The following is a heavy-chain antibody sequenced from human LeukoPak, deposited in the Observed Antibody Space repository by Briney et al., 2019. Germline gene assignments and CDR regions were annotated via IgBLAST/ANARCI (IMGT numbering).Heavy chain of an antibody. J-gene: IGHJ3*02. CDR1: GFTFSIYA. V-gene: IGHV3-33*08. CDR3: ARDSLDAFDI. CDR2: IWYDGSNK. Sequence: GGSLRLSCAASGFTFSIYAMSWVRQAPGKGLEWVSVIWYDGSNKYYADSVKGRFTISRDNSKNTLYLQMNSLRAEDTAVYYCARDSLDAFDIWGQGTMVTVSS.